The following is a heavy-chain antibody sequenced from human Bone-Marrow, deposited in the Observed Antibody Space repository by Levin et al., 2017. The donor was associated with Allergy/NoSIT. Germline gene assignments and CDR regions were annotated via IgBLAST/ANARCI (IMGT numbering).Heavy chain of an antibody. D-gene: IGHD1-7*01. V-gene: IGHV3-23*01. CDR2: ISGSGGST. CDR3: ARGAGSPGTTFPLWYFDL. CDR1: GFTFSSYA. J-gene: IGHJ2*01. Sequence: GESLKISCAASGFTFSSYAMSWVRQAPGKGLEWVSAISGSGGSTYYADSVKGRFTISRDNSKNTLYLQMNSLRAEDTAVYYCARGAGSPGTTFPLWYFDLWGRGTLVTVSS.